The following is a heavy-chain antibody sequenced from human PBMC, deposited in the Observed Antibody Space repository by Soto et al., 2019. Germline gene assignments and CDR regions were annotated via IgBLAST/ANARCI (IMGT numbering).Heavy chain of an antibody. CDR2: IYYSGST. Sequence: PSETLSLTCTVSGGSISSGGYYWSWIRQHPGKGLEWIGYIYYSGSTYYNPSPKSRVTMTRDTSTSTVYMELSSLRSEDTAVYYCARDTGVDIVPYYYMDVWGKGTTVTVSS. J-gene: IGHJ6*03. V-gene: IGHV4-31*03. D-gene: IGHD5-12*01. CDR3: ARDTGVDIVPYYYMDV. CDR1: GGSISSGGYY.